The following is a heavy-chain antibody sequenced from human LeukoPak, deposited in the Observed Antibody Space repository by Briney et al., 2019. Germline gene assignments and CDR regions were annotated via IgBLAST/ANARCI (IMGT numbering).Heavy chain of an antibody. D-gene: IGHD4-17*01. CDR3: ATTPNDYGDYAGESDAFDI. Sequence: GESLKISCKGSGYSFTNYWIGWVRQMPGKGLEWMGIIYPDDSDTRYSPSFQGQVTISADKSISAAYLQWSSLKASDNAMYYCATTPNDYGDYAGESDAFDIWGQGTMVTVSS. J-gene: IGHJ3*02. V-gene: IGHV5-51*01. CDR1: GYSFTNYW. CDR2: IYPDDSDT.